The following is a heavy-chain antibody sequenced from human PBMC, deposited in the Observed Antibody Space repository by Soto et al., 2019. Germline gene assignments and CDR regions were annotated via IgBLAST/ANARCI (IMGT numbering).Heavy chain of an antibody. J-gene: IGHJ4*02. CDR1: GFTLSNYW. CDR2: INKDGSQK. D-gene: IGHD7-27*01. Sequence: PGGSLSLSCAASGFTLSNYWMTRVRQAPGKGLEWVANINKDGSQKNYVDSVKGRFTIARDNGQNSLSLQINSLRVEDTAVYYCVRELGLAYWGQGALVTVSS. V-gene: IGHV3-7*03. CDR3: VRELGLAY.